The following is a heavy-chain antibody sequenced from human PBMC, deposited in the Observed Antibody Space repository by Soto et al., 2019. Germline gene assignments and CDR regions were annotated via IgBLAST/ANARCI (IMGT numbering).Heavy chain of an antibody. D-gene: IGHD1-1*01. Sequence: PGGSLRLSCAASGGTFSSYAMSWVRQAPGKGLEWVSAISGSGGSTYYADSVKGRFTISRDNSKNTLYLQMNSLRAEDTAVYYCAKLERIEDAFDIWGQGTMVTVSS. J-gene: IGHJ3*02. CDR2: ISGSGGST. CDR1: GGTFSSYA. CDR3: AKLERIEDAFDI. V-gene: IGHV3-23*01.